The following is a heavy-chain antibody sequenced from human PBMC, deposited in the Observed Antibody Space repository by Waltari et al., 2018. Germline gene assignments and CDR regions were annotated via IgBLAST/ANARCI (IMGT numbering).Heavy chain of an antibody. D-gene: IGHD6-6*01. Sequence: EVKLLQSGGDLVQPGGSLRLSCAASGFTFSNYAMDWVRQAPGEGLGWVSSISGSGDSVDSADSGKGRFTTSRDNAKNIMYLQMNSLRVEDTALYYCEVSSSSFGNYWGQGALVTVSS. J-gene: IGHJ4*02. V-gene: IGHV3-23*01. CDR2: ISGSGDSV. CDR1: GFTFSNYA. CDR3: EVSSSSFGNY.